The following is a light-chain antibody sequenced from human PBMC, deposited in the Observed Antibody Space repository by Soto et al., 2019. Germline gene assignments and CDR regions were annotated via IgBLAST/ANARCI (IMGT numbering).Light chain of an antibody. CDR3: SAWDDDLSGRI. CDR1: RSNIGSNF. V-gene: IGLV1-44*01. J-gene: IGLJ2*01. Sequence: QLVLTQPPSASGTPGQRVTISCSGSRSNIGSNFVNWYQQLPGTAPKLLIHNSDQRPSGVPDRFSGSKSDTSASLAISGLQSDDEADYYCSAWDDDLSGRIFGGGTKVTVL. CDR2: NSD.